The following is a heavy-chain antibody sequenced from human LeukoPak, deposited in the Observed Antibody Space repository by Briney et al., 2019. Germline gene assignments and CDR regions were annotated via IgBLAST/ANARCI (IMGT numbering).Heavy chain of an antibody. CDR3: ARAMIVVIITTPGYFDL. J-gene: IGHJ2*01. CDR2: INHSGST. Sequence: PSETLSLTRAVYGGSFSGYYWSWIRQPPGKGLEWIGEINHSGSTNYNPFLKSRVTISIDTSKNQFSLKLSSVTAADTAVYYCARAMIVVIITTPGYFDLWGRGTLVTVSS. CDR1: GGSFSGYY. D-gene: IGHD3-22*01. V-gene: IGHV4-34*01.